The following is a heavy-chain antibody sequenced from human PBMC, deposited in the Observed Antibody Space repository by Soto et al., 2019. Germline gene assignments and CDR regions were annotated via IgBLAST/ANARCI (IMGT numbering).Heavy chain of an antibody. J-gene: IGHJ6*02. CDR1: GGTFSSYA. V-gene: IGHV1-69*06. D-gene: IGHD2-15*01. CDR3: AGGIVVVVAADYGMDV. CDR2: IIPIFGTA. Sequence: QVQLVQSGAEVKKPGSSVKVSCKASGGTFSSYAISWVRQAPGQGLEWMGGIIPIFGTANYAQKFQGRVTITADKATSTAYMELSSLRSEDTAVYYCAGGIVVVVAADYGMDVWGQGTTVTVSS.